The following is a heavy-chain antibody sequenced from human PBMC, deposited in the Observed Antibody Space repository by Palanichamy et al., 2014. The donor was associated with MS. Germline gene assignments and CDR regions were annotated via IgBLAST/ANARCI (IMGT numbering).Heavy chain of an antibody. CDR3: ARAKWGQQLTNYFDY. V-gene: IGHV3-66*01. D-gene: IGHD6-13*01. Sequence: EVQLVESGGGSVQPGGSLRLSCAASGFTVSSNYMSWVRQAPGKGLEWVSVIYSGGSTYYADSVKGRFTISRDNSKNTLYLQMNSLRAEDTAVYYCARAKWGQQLTNYFDYWGQGTLVTVSS. J-gene: IGHJ4*02. CDR1: GFTVSSNY. CDR2: IYSGGST.